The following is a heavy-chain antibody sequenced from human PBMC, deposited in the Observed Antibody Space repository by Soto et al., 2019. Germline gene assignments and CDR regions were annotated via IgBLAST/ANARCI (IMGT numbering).Heavy chain of an antibody. J-gene: IGHJ6*02. CDR3: ARGSVAGSYYYYGMDV. CDR2: VSSSSSYI. Sequence: GGSLRLSCAASGFTFSSYSMNWVRQAPGKGLEWVSSVSSSSSYIYYADSVKGRFTISRDNAKNSLYLQMNSLRAEDTAVYYCARGSVAGSYYYYGMDVWGQGTTVTVSS. V-gene: IGHV3-21*01. D-gene: IGHD6-19*01. CDR1: GFTFSSYS.